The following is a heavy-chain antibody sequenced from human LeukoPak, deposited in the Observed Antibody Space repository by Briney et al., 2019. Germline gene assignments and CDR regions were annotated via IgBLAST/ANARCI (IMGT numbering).Heavy chain of an antibody. V-gene: IGHV3-21*01. CDR1: GFTFSSYS. Sequence: GGSLRLSCAASGFTFSSYSMNWVRQAPGKGLEWVSSISSSSSYIYYADSVKGRFTISRDNAKNSLYLQMNSLRAEDTAVYYCARSTTSYPSGSIDYWGQGTLVTVSS. CDR2: ISSSSSYI. D-gene: IGHD1-26*01. J-gene: IGHJ4*02. CDR3: ARSTTSYPSGSIDY.